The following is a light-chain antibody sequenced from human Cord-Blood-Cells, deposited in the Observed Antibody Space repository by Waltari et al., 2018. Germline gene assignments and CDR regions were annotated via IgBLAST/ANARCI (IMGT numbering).Light chain of an antibody. CDR2: DVI. Sequence: QSALTQPASVSGSPGQSITISCTGTSSDGGGYNYVSWYQQHPGKAPKLMIYDVINRPSGVSNRFSGSKSGNTASLTISGLQAEDEADYYCSSYTSSSTYVFGTGTKVTVL. CDR1: SSDGGGYNY. CDR3: SSYTSSSTYV. V-gene: IGLV2-14*01. J-gene: IGLJ1*01.